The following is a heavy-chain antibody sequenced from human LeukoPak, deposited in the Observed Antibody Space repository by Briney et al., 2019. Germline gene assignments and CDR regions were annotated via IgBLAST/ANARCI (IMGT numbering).Heavy chain of an antibody. Sequence: ASVKVSCKASGYTLTSYDINWVRQATGQGLEWMGWMNPNSGNTGYAQKFQGRVTMTRNTSISTAYMELSSLRSDDTAVYYCARAPSIYDILTGSLDPWGQGTLVTVSS. CDR2: MNPNSGNT. J-gene: IGHJ5*02. V-gene: IGHV1-8*01. CDR1: GYTLTSYD. D-gene: IGHD3-9*01. CDR3: ARAPSIYDILTGSLDP.